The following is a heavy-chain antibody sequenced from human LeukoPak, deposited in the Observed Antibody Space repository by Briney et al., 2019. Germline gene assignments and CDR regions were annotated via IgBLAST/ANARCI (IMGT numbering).Heavy chain of an antibody. V-gene: IGHV1-2*02. CDR1: GYTFTGYY. CDR3: ATSLYCSSTNCYALYFQH. D-gene: IGHD2-2*01. J-gene: IGHJ1*01. CDR2: INPNRGGT. Sequence: ASVKVSCKASGYTFTGYYMHWVRQAPGQGLEGMGWINPNRGGTNCAQKFQGRVTMTRDTSISTAYMELSRLRSDDTAVYYCATSLYCSSTNCYALYFQHWGQGTLVTVSS.